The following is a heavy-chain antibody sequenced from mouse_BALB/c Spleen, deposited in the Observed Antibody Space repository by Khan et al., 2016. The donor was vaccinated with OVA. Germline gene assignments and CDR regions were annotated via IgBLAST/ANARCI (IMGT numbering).Heavy chain of an antibody. Sequence: QIQLVQSGAELVRPGVSVKISCKGSGYTFTDFTMHWVKQSHAKSLEWIGVISTYYGDVTYNQKFKGKATMTVDKSSSTAYMELARLTSEDSAIYVCVRGGGGNRFAYWGQGTLVTVSA. CDR3: VRGGGGNRFAY. CDR1: GYTFTDFT. V-gene: IGHV1S137*01. CDR2: ISTYYGDV. J-gene: IGHJ3*01.